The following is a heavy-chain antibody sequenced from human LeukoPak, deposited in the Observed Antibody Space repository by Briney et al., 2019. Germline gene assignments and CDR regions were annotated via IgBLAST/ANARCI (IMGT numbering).Heavy chain of an antibody. Sequence: GSLRLSCVASGFTFNAYSMNWARQAPGKGLEWIGEINHSGSTNYNPSLKSRVTISVDTSKNQFSLKLSSVTAADTAVYYCAIIAARPLGLNDYWGQGTLVTVSS. CDR1: GFTFNAYS. CDR3: AIIAARPLGLNDY. V-gene: IGHV4-34*08. D-gene: IGHD6-6*01. CDR2: INHSGST. J-gene: IGHJ4*02.